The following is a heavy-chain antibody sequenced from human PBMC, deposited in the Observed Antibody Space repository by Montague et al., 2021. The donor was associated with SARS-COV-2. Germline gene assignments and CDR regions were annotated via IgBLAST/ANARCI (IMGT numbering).Heavy chain of an antibody. V-gene: IGHV4-59*01. J-gene: IGHJ3*02. CDR2: IYVCCAV. CDR3: VRVHPDGGPRGAYDS. Sequence: SETLSLTCTVSGGSITGYYCSWLRLSPGKGLEWIAYIYVCCAVNYNPSLSSRVTISTDTSKNQLSLTVNSVTAAATAVAYCVRVHPDGGPRGAYDSWGQGTVVTVSS. CDR1: GGSITGYY. D-gene: IGHD4-23*01.